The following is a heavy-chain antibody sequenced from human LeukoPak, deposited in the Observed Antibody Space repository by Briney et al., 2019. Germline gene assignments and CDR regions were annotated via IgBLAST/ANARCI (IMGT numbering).Heavy chain of an antibody. CDR3: AKPIRYCSSTSCYAGTYYGMDV. V-gene: IGHV3-23*01. CDR2: ISGSGGST. D-gene: IGHD2-2*01. Sequence: GGSLRLSCAASGFTFSSYAMSWVRQAPGKGLEWVSAISGSGGSTYYADSVKGRFTISRDNSKNTLCLQMNSLRAEDTAVYYCAKPIRYCSSTSCYAGTYYGMDVWGQGTTVTVSS. CDR1: GFTFSSYA. J-gene: IGHJ6*02.